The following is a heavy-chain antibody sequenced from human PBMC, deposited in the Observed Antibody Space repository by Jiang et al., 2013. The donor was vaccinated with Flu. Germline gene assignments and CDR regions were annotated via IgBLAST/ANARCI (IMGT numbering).Heavy chain of an antibody. V-gene: IGHV1-24*01. J-gene: IGHJ4*02. Sequence: SGAEVKKPGASVKVSCKVSGYTLTELSMHWVRQAPGKGLEWMGGFDPEDGETIYAQKFQGRVTMTEDTSTDTAYMELSSLRSEDTAVYYCATGGLVLRYFDWSFDYWGQGTPVTVSS. CDR3: ATGGLVLRYFDWSFDY. D-gene: IGHD3-9*01. CDR2: FDPEDGET. CDR1: GYTLTELS.